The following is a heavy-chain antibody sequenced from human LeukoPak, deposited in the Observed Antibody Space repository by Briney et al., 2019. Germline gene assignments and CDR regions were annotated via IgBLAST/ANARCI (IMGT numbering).Heavy chain of an antibody. D-gene: IGHD3-22*01. J-gene: IGHJ4*02. Sequence: ASVKVSCKVSGYTLTELSMHWVRQAPGKGLEWMGGFDPEDGETIYAQKFQGRVTMTEDTSTDTAYMELSSLRSEDTAVYYCAAGPRADYYDRSGYYPFDYWGQGTLVTVSS. CDR3: AAGPRADYYDRSGYYPFDY. CDR2: FDPEDGET. V-gene: IGHV1-24*01. CDR1: GYTLTELS.